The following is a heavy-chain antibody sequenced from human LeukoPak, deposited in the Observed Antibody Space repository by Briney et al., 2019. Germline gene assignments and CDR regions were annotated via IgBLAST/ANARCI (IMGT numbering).Heavy chain of an antibody. D-gene: IGHD6-6*01. V-gene: IGHV3-23*01. J-gene: IGHJ4*02. CDR2: ISGSGGST. Sequence: GGSLRLSCAASGFTFSSYAMSWVRQAPGKGLEWVSAISGSGGSTYYADSVKGRFTISRDNSKNTLYLQMNSLRAEDTTVYYCAKSTTEYSSSSVSSSPYYFDYWGQGTLVTVSS. CDR3: AKSTTEYSSSSVSSSPYYFDY. CDR1: GFTFSSYA.